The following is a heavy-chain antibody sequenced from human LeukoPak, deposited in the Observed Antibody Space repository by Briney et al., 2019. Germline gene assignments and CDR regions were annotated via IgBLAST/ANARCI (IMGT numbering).Heavy chain of an antibody. D-gene: IGHD2-8*01. Sequence: ASVKVSCKVSGSTLTELSMHWVRQAPGKGLEWMGGFDPEDGETIYAQKLQGRVTMTEDTSTDTAYMELSSLRSEDTAVYYCATAPGYCTNGVCYYYYGMDVWGQGTTVTVSS. CDR3: ATAPGYCTNGVCYYYYGMDV. J-gene: IGHJ6*02. CDR1: GSTLTELS. V-gene: IGHV1-24*01. CDR2: FDPEDGET.